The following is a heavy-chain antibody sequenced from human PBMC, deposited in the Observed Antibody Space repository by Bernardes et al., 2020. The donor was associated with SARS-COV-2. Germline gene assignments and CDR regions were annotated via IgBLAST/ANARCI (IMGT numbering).Heavy chain of an antibody. Sequence: SATPFPTCTGPGGFISRDYWRWMRPPAGKGLEWLGRVYTIGCTSYNPSLKSRVTMSVDTSKNQFSLNLNSVTAADTAAYYFARDSGDIVTTPERFAHWGQGTLVTVSS. V-gene: IGHV4-4*07. CDR1: GGFISRDY. J-gene: IGHJ4*02. D-gene: IGHD5-12*01. CDR2: VYTIGCT. CDR3: ARDSGDIVTTPERFAH.